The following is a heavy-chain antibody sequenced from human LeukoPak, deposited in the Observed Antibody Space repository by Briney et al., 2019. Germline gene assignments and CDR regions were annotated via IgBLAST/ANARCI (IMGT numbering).Heavy chain of an antibody. CDR1: GYTFTSYG. CDR3: ARDKSFGYYDFWSGYYYFDY. Sequence: ASVKVSCKASGYTFTSYGISWVRQAPGQGLEWMGWISAYNGNTNYAQKLQGRVTMTTGTSTSTAYMELRSLRSDDTAVYYCARDKSFGYYDFWSGYYYFDYWGQGTLVTVSS. CDR2: ISAYNGNT. D-gene: IGHD3-3*01. J-gene: IGHJ4*02. V-gene: IGHV1-18*01.